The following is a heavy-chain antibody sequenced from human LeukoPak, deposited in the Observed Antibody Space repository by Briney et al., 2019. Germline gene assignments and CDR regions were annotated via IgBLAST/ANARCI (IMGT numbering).Heavy chain of an antibody. Sequence: GGSLRLSCAASRFTFRAYWMTWVRQFPGRGLEWVANIKQDGSDKYYVDSVKGRFTISRDNAKKSLFLEMNSLTVEDTAVYYCARVGAWQLQRVFEYWGQGTLVTVSS. CDR1: RFTFRAYW. D-gene: IGHD1-1*01. J-gene: IGHJ4*02. CDR3: ARVGAWQLQRVFEY. CDR2: IKQDGSDK. V-gene: IGHV3-7*01.